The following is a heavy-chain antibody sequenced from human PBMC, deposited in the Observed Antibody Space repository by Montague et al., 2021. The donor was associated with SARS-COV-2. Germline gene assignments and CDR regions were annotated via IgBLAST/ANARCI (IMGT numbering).Heavy chain of an antibody. Sequence: TPSLTCTVSGGSISSGSYYWSWIRQPAGKGLEWIGRIYTSGSTNYNPSLKSRVTISVDTSKNQFSLKLSSVTAADTAVYYCARDPLYYYDSSGLLLDWYFNLWGRGTLVTVSS. D-gene: IGHD3-22*01. J-gene: IGHJ2*01. CDR2: IYTSGST. CDR1: GGSISSGSYY. CDR3: ARDPLYYYDSSGLLLDWYFNL. V-gene: IGHV4-61*02.